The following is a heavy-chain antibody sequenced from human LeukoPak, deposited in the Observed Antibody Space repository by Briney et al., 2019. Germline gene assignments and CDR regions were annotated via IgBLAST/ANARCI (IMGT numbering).Heavy chain of an antibody. CDR1: GFTFSSYS. CDR3: ARGGGLDV. V-gene: IGHV3-21*01. J-gene: IGHJ6*04. Sequence: PGGSLRLSCAASGFTFSSYSLNWVRQAPGKGLEWVSSISSSSSYIYYAHSVKARFTISRDNAKSSLFLQMNSLTAEDTAVYYCARGGGLDVWGKGATVTVCS. CDR2: ISSSSSYI.